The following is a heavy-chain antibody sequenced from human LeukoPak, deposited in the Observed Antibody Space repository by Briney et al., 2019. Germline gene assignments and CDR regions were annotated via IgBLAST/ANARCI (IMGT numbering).Heavy chain of an antibody. CDR2: IYYSGST. J-gene: IGHJ4*02. CDR1: GGSISSYY. CDR3: ARHYYDILTGYTPFDY. Sequence: SETLSLTCTVSGGSISSYYWSWIRQPPGKGLEWIGYIYYSGSTNYNPSLKSRVTISVDTPKNQFSLKLSSVTAADTAVYYCARHYYDILTGYTPFDYWGQGTLVTVSS. V-gene: IGHV4-59*08. D-gene: IGHD3-9*01.